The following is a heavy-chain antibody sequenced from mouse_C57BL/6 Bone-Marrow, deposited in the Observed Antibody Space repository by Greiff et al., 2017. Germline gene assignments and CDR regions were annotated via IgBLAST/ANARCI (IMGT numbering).Heavy chain of an antibody. CDR1: GYTFTDYY. D-gene: IGHD2-5*01. J-gene: IGHJ4*01. V-gene: IGHV1-26*01. CDR3: AYNNYGGGY. Sequence: EVQLQQSGPELVKPGASVKISCKASGYTFTDYYMNWVKQSHGKSLEWIGDINPNNGGTSYNQKFKGKATLTVDKSSSTAYMELRSLTSEDSAVYYCAYNNYGGGYWGQGTSVTVSS. CDR2: INPNNGGT.